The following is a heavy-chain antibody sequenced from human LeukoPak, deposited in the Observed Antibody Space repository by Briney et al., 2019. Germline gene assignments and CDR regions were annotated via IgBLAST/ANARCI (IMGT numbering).Heavy chain of an antibody. CDR3: ARGRYFDY. Sequence: SETLSLACTVSGGSISSGSYYWSWLRQPPVKGLEWIGRIYTSGSTNYNPSLKSRVTISVDTSKNQFSLKLSSVTAADTAVYYCARGRYFDYWGQGTLVTVSS. CDR2: IYTSGST. V-gene: IGHV4-61*02. CDR1: GGSISSGSYY. J-gene: IGHJ4*02.